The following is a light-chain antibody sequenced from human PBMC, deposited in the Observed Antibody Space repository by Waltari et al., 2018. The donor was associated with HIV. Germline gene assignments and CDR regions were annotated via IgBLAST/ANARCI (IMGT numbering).Light chain of an antibody. CDR2: DNN. V-gene: IGLV1-44*01. CDR1: GSNVGSTA. J-gene: IGLJ3*02. CDR3: AAWDDSLNGRV. Sequence: QSVLTQPPSVSATPGQRVTISCSGSGSNVGSTAVDWYQQLPGTAPKLVIYDNNQRPSGVPARFSGSSSGTSASLASSGLQSEDEADYYCAAWDDSLNGRVFGGGTKLTVL.